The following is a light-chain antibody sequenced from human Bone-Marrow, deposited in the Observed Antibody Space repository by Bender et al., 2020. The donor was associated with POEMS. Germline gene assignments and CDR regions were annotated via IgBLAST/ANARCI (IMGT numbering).Light chain of an antibody. CDR1: SSDVGGYNY. J-gene: IGLJ3*02. CDR3: CSYAGSRIFEV. CDR2: EVS. V-gene: IGLV2-14*01. Sequence: QSALTQPASVSGSPGQSITISCTGASSDVGGYNYVSWYQHHPGKAPKLLIHEVSNRPSGVSNRFSGSKSGNTASLTISGLQAEDEADYYCCSYAGSRIFEVFGGGTKVTVL.